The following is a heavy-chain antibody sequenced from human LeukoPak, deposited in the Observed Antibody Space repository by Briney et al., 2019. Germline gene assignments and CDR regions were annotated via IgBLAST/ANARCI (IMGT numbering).Heavy chain of an antibody. V-gene: IGHV3-21*01. CDR2: ISGSSSYI. CDR3: ARQDSGYLFADY. CDR1: GFTFSSYS. D-gene: IGHD5-12*01. Sequence: GGSLRLSCAASGFTFSSYSMNWVRQAPGKGLEWVSSISGSSSYIYYADSVKGRFTISRDNAKNSLYLQMNSLRAEDTAVYYCARQDSGYLFADYWGQGTLVTVSS. J-gene: IGHJ4*02.